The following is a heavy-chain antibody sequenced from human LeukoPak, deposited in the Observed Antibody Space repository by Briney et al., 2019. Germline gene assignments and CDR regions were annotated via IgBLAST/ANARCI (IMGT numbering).Heavy chain of an antibody. CDR2: ISYDGSNK. CDR1: GFTFSSYS. CDR3: ARDRGSGSYKGRYYFDY. Sequence: GGSLRLSCAASGFTFSSYSMNWVRQAPGKGLEWVAVISYDGSNKYYADSVKGRFTISRGNSKNTLYLQMNSLRAEDTAVYYCARDRGSGSYKGRYYFDYWGQGTLVTVSS. D-gene: IGHD1-26*01. V-gene: IGHV3-30*03. J-gene: IGHJ4*02.